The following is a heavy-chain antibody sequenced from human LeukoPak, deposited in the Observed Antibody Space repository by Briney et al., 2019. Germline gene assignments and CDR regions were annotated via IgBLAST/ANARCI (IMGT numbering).Heavy chain of an antibody. Sequence: SQTLSLTCTVSGGSISSGSYYWSWIRQPAGKGLEWIGRIYTSGSTNYNPSLKSRVTISVDTSKNQFSPKLSSVTAADTAVYYCARIVVVPAAIRRGYYYYYMDVWGKGTTVTVSS. CDR1: GGSISSGSYY. J-gene: IGHJ6*03. CDR3: ARIVVVPAAIRRGYYYYYMDV. V-gene: IGHV4-61*02. CDR2: IYTSGST. D-gene: IGHD2-2*01.